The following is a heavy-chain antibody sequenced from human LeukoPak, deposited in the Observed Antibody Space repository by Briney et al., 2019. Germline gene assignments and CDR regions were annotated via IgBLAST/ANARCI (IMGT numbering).Heavy chain of an antibody. CDR2: ISSSGAKT. J-gene: IGHJ4*02. CDR3: ARDPIAVVGGGSFDY. Sequence: PGGSLRLSCAASGFTFSSHSMNWVRQAPGKGLQWVSSISSSGAKTYYADSVKGRVTISRDNAKNSYYLEMNSLVAEDTAVYYCARDPIAVVGGGSFDYWGQGILVTVSS. D-gene: IGHD6-19*01. CDR1: GFTFSSHS. V-gene: IGHV3-21*01.